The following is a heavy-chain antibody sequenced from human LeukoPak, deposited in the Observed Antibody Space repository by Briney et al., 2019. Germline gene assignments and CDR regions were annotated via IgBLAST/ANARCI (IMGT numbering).Heavy chain of an antibody. J-gene: IGHJ4*02. Sequence: GGSLRLSCAASGFTFTTYWMHWVRQAPGKGLVWVSGINRDGSTPIYADPVKGRFTISRDNANNTLYLQMNSLRAEDTAVYYCARDFYTGHYWGQGTLVTVSS. D-gene: IGHD3-16*01. V-gene: IGHV3-74*01. CDR1: GFTFTTYW. CDR3: ARDFYTGHY. CDR2: INRDGSTP.